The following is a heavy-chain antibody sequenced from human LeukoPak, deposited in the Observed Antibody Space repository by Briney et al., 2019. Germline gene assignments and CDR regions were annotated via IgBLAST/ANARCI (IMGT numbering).Heavy chain of an antibody. J-gene: IGHJ4*02. CDR2: IKSNTDGGTT. V-gene: IGHV3-15*01. CDR3: ARLWPFDY. CDR1: GFTFSNAW. D-gene: IGHD2-21*01. Sequence: GGSLRLSCAASGFTFSNAWMTWVRQAPGKGLEWVGRIKSNTDGGTTDYAAPVKGRFTISRDDSENTLYLQMNSLRAEDTAVYYCARLWPFDYWGQGTLVTVSS.